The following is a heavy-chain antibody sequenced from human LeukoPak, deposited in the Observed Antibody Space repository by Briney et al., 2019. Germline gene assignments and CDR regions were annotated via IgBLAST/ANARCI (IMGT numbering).Heavy chain of an antibody. J-gene: IGHJ6*02. V-gene: IGHV3-23*01. CDR3: ARVPYYYDSSFYYYYYGMDV. CDR2: ISGSGGST. CDR1: GFTFSSYA. D-gene: IGHD3-22*01. Sequence: GGSLRLSCAASGFTFSSYAKSWVRQAPGKGLEWVSAISGSGGSTYYADSVKGRFTISRDNSKNTLYLQMNSLRAEDTAVYYCARVPYYYDSSFYYYYYGMDVWGQGTTVTVSS.